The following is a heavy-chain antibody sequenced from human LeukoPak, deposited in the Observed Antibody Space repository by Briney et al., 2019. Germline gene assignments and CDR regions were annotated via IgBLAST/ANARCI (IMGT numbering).Heavy chain of an antibody. Sequence: GGSLRLSCAASGFTFITYAMTWVRQAPGKGLEWVSYISSSGSTIYYADSVKGRFTISRDNAKNSLYLQMNSLRAEDTAVYYCAREGQGSGSYPAFDIWGQGTMVTVSS. D-gene: IGHD3-10*01. J-gene: IGHJ3*02. CDR3: AREGQGSGSYPAFDI. CDR2: ISSSGSTI. CDR1: GFTFITYA. V-gene: IGHV3-48*04.